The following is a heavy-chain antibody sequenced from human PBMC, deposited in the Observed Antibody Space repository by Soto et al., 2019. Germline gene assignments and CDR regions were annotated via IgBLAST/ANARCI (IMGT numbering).Heavy chain of an antibody. CDR3: AVTPNCGRDCSAASYWYFDI. CDR2: ISGDSGRT. V-gene: IGHV3-23*01. D-gene: IGHD2-21*02. J-gene: IGHJ2*01. CDR1: GLTFGNYA. Sequence: EVQLLESGGGLVQPGGSVRLSCAASGLTFGNYAMSWVRQAPGKGLEWVSAISGDSGRTYYADSVKGRFTISRDNSKNTLYLQMNTLRAEDPAVYYCAVTPNCGRDCSAASYWYFDIWSRGTRVTVSS.